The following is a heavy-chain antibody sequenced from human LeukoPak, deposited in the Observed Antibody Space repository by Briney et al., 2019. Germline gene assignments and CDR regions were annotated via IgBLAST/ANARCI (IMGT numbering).Heavy chain of an antibody. CDR1: GGSISSYY. J-gene: IGHJ4*02. D-gene: IGHD3-22*01. CDR2: IYTSGST. Sequence: SETLSLTCTVSGGSISSYYWSWIRQPPGKGLEWIGYIYTSGSTNYNPSLKSRVTISVDTSKNQFSLKLSSVTAADTALYYCATHYYYDSLNNWGQGTLVTVS. CDR3: ATHYYYDSLNN. V-gene: IGHV4-4*09.